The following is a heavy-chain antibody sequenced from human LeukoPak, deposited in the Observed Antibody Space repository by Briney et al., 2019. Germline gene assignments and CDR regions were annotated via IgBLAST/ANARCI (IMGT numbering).Heavy chain of an antibody. V-gene: IGHV3-48*03. CDR3: ARAEAAGTFYYFDY. J-gene: IGHJ4*02. D-gene: IGHD2/OR15-2a*01. CDR1: GFTFSSYE. CDR2: ISSSGSTI. Sequence: PGGSLRLSCAASGFTFSSYEMNWVRQAPGKGLEWVSYISSSGSTIYYADSVKGRFTISRDNAKNSLYLQMNSLRAEDTAVYYCARAEAAGTFYYFDYWGQGTLVTVSS.